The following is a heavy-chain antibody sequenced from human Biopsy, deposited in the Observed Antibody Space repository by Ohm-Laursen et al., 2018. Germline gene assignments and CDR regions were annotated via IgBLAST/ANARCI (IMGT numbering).Heavy chain of an antibody. J-gene: IGHJ4*02. CDR1: GFTFTNYA. CDR2: ISASDDSK. CDR3: AKSGYSSEYDSSGEFDS. Sequence: SLRLSCSASGFTFTNYAMSWVRQAPGKGLEWVSSISASDDSKYYGDSVKGRFTISRDSSTNTLYLQMNSLRADDTAVYYCAKSGYSSEYDSSGEFDSWGQGTLVTVSS. D-gene: IGHD3-22*01. V-gene: IGHV3-23*01.